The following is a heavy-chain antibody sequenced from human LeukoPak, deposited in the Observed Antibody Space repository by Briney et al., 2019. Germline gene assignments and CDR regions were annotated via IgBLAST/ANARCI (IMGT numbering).Heavy chain of an antibody. D-gene: IGHD6-19*01. CDR2: ISGGGVGT. CDR3: ARVGVAGANSNY. CDR1: GFSFSSFA. J-gene: IGHJ4*02. Sequence: QAGGSLRLSCAASGFSFSSFAMTWVRQAPGKGLEWVSAISGGGVGTYYADSVKGRFTISRDNSKNTLHLQMNSLRADDTAVYYCARVGVAGANSNYWGQGTLFTVSS. V-gene: IGHV3-23*01.